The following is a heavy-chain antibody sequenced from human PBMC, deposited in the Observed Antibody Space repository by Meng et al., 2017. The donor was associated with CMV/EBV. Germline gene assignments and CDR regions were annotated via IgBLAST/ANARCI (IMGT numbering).Heavy chain of an antibody. J-gene: IGHJ6*02. CDR1: GYTFTSYY. Sequence: ASVKVSCKASGYTFTSYYMYWVRQAPGQGLEWMGWINPNSGGTNYAQKFQGRVTMTRDTSISTAYMELSRLRSDDTAVYYCASYSYPGQNSSSGYFYYYGMDVWGQGTTVTVSS. CDR2: INPNSGGT. CDR3: ASYSYPGQNSSSGYFYYYGMDV. D-gene: IGHD6-13*01. V-gene: IGHV1-2*02.